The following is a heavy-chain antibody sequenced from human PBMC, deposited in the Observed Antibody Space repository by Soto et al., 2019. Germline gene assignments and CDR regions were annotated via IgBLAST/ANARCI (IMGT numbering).Heavy chain of an antibody. V-gene: IGHV3-30-3*01. CDR1: GFTFSSYA. J-gene: IGHJ6*02. CDR2: ISYDGSNK. CDR3: ARDPGDGYNYDYYYGMDV. Sequence: GGSLRLSCAASGFTFSSYAMHWVRQAPGKGLEWVAVISYDGSNKYYADSVKGRFTISRDNSKNTLYLQMNSLRAEDTAVYYCARDPGDGYNYDYYYGMDVWGQGTTDTVSS. D-gene: IGHD5-12*01.